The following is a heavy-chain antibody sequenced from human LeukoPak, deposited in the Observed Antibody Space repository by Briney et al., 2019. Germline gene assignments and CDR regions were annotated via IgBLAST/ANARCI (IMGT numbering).Heavy chain of an antibody. Sequence: SETLSLTCTVSGGSISSSTDNWGWIRQPPGKGLEWIGSIYYGGSTYYNPSLKSRVTISADTSKNQFSLKLNSVTAADTAVYCCARRRRQYYYGTLDYWGQGTLVTVSS. D-gene: IGHD3-10*01. V-gene: IGHV4-39*01. CDR2: IYYGGST. CDR3: ARRRRQYYYGTLDY. J-gene: IGHJ4*02. CDR1: GGSISSSTDN.